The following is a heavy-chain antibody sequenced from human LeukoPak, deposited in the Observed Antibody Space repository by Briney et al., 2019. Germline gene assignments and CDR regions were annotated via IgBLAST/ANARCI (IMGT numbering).Heavy chain of an antibody. J-gene: IGHJ5*02. CDR2: ISAYNGNT. Sequence: EASVKVSCKASGYTFTSYGISWVRQAPGQGLEWMGWISAYNGNTNYAQKLQGRVTMTTDTSTSTAYMELRSLRPDDTAVYYCAREKSRTPYNWFDPWGQGTLVTVSS. V-gene: IGHV1-18*01. CDR1: GYTFTSYG. D-gene: IGHD2-2*01. CDR3: AREKSRTPYNWFDP.